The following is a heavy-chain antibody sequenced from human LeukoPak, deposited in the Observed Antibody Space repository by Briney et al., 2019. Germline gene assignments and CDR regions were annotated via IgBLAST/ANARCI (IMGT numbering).Heavy chain of an antibody. D-gene: IGHD6-19*01. CDR1: GYTFTSYG. Sequence: VASVKVSCKASGYTFTSYGISWVRQAPGQGLEWMGWISAYNGNTNYAQKLQGRVTMTTDTSTSTAYMELRSLRSDDTAVYYCARVNSIAVAGTAFDYWGQGTLVTVSS. CDR2: ISAYNGNT. V-gene: IGHV1-18*01. CDR3: ARVNSIAVAGTAFDY. J-gene: IGHJ4*02.